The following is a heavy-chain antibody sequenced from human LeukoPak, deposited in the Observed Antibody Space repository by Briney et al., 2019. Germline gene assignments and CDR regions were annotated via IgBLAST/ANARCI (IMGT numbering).Heavy chain of an antibody. J-gene: IGHJ4*02. CDR3: TSHGDFDY. V-gene: IGHV3-73*01. CDR1: RFTFSGSA. Sequence: GGSLRHSCAASRFTFSGSAMHWVRQASGKGLEWVGRIRSKANSYATAYAASVKGRFTISRDDSKNTAYLQMNSLKTEDTAVYYCTSHGDFDYWGQGTLVTVSS. CDR2: IRSKANSYAT.